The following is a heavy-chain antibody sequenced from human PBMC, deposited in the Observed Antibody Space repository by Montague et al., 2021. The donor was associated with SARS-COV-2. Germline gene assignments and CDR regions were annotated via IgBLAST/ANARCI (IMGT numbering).Heavy chain of an antibody. V-gene: IGHV4-59*12. D-gene: IGHD3-22*01. J-gene: IGHJ4*02. CDR1: GGSLNNYF. CDR3: ARVDSSGPGEY. Sequence: SETLSLTCTVSGGSLNNYFWSWIRQPPGKGLEWVGYISDSGSTKYNPSLQSRVTISVDTARNQFSLQLLSLTAADTAFYYCARVDSSGPGEYWGQGTLVSVSS. CDR2: ISDSGST.